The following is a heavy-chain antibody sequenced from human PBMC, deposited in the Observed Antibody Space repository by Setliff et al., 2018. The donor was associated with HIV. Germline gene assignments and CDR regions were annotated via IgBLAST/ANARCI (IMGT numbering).Heavy chain of an antibody. V-gene: IGHV3-11*04. CDR1: GFTFSDYY. CDR3: AKDMEYDTSVYYHWYFDL. CDR2: ISRGGRTK. D-gene: IGHD3-22*01. J-gene: IGHJ2*01. Sequence: GGSLRLSCAASGFTFSDYYMSWIRQAPGKGLEWISYISRGGRTKYYADSVKGRFTISRDNAKNSLYLQMNSLRAEDTALYYCAKDMEYDTSVYYHWYFDLWGRGALVTVSS.